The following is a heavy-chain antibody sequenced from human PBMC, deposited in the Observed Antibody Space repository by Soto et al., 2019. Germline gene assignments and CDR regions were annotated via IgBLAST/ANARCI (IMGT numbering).Heavy chain of an antibody. Sequence: SETLSLTCTVSGGSISSYDWSWIRQPPGKGLEWIGYIYYSGSTNYNPSLKSRVTISVDTSKNQFSLKLSSVTAADTAVYYCARDRGIAAAGHYGMDVWGQGTTVTVSS. CDR1: GGSISSYD. V-gene: IGHV4-59*01. D-gene: IGHD6-13*01. CDR3: ARDRGIAAAGHYGMDV. CDR2: IYYSGST. J-gene: IGHJ6*02.